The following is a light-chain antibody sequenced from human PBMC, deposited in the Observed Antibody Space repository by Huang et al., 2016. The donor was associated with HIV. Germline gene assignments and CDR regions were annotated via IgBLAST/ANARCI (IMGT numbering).Light chain of an antibody. CDR3: QHYSNWPPLT. CDR2: GAS. CDR1: QSIGTN. V-gene: IGKV3-15*01. Sequence: IILTQSPATLSVSPGEGATLSCRASQSIGTNLAWYQQGPGQAPRRLVYGASTRATGVPVRFSGSGSGTQFNLTLSSLQSEDFATYYCQHYSNWPPLTFGGGNKVDI. J-gene: IGKJ4*01.